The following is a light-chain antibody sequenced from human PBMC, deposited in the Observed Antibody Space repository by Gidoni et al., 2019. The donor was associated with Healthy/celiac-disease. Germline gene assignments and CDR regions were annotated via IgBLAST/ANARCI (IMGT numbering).Light chain of an antibody. Sequence: EIVLTQSPATLSLSPGERAPASCRASQSVNSYLAWYQQKPGQAPRLLIYDASNSATGIPARFSGSGSGTAFTLTISSLEPEDFAVYYCQQRSNWPWTFGQGTKVEIK. V-gene: IGKV3-11*01. CDR3: QQRSNWPWT. J-gene: IGKJ1*01. CDR2: DAS. CDR1: QSVNSY.